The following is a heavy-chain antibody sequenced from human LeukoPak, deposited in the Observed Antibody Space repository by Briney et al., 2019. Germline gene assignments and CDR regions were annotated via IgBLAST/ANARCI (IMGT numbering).Heavy chain of an antibody. Sequence: PGRSLRLSCAASGFTFDDYAMHWVRQAPGKGLEWFSGISWNSGSIGYADSVKGRFTISRDNAKNSLYLQMNSLRAEDMALYYCAKGGAARAYFDYWGQGTLVTVSS. J-gene: IGHJ4*02. D-gene: IGHD6-6*01. CDR2: ISWNSGSI. CDR3: AKGGAARAYFDY. CDR1: GFTFDDYA. V-gene: IGHV3-9*03.